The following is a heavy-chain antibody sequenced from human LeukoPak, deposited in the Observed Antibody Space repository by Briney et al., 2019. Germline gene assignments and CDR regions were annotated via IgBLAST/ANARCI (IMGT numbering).Heavy chain of an antibody. D-gene: IGHD4-23*01. J-gene: IGHJ4*02. CDR1: GGSFTGYY. CDR3: ARVTGYGGDSLRY. Sequence: SETLSLTCSVDGGSFTGYYWTWIRQAPGKGLEWIGEINHRQSSDYNPSLKSRVTLSIDTSKEQFSLQLTSLTAADTAVYYCARVTGYGGDSLRYWGQGSPVTVSS. CDR2: INHRQSS. V-gene: IGHV4-34*01.